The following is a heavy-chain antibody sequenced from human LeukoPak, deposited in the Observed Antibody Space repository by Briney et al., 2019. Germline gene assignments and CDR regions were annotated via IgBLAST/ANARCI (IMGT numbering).Heavy chain of an antibody. CDR2: IYPGDSDT. CDR1: GYSFTNYW. D-gene: IGHD2-2*01. V-gene: IGHV5-51*01. Sequence: GESLKISCKGSGYSFTNYWIGWVRQMPGKGLEWMGIIYPGDSDTRYSPSFQGQVTISADKSISTAYLQWSSLKASDTAMYYCARHECSSTSCYEVGATSPFDYWGQGTLVTVSS. CDR3: ARHECSSTSCYEVGATSPFDY. J-gene: IGHJ4*02.